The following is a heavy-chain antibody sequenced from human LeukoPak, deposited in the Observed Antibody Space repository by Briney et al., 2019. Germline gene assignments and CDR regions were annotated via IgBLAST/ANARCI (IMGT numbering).Heavy chain of an antibody. D-gene: IGHD3-22*01. CDR2: IYYSGST. Sequence: SETLSLTCTVSGGSISSYYWSWIRQPPGKGLEWIGYIYYSGSTNYNPALKSRVTISVDTSKKQFSLKLSSVTAADTAVYYCARHDSYDSSGYYSGYFQHWGQGTLVTVSS. CDR1: GGSISSYY. J-gene: IGHJ1*01. CDR3: ARHDSYDSSGYYSGYFQH. V-gene: IGHV4-59*08.